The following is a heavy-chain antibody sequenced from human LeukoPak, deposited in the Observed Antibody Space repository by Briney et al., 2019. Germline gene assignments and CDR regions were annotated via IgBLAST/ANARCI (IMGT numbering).Heavy chain of an antibody. V-gene: IGHV3-11*01. CDR3: ARPYDSSGYYEGASVDY. D-gene: IGHD3-22*01. CDR2: ISGSGSTI. Sequence: PGGSLRLSCAASGFTFSDYYMSWIRQAPGKGLEWVSYISGSGSTIYYADSVKGRFTISRDNAKNSLYLQMNSLRAEDTAVYYCARPYDSSGYYEGASVDYWGQGTLVTVSS. CDR1: GFTFSDYY. J-gene: IGHJ4*02.